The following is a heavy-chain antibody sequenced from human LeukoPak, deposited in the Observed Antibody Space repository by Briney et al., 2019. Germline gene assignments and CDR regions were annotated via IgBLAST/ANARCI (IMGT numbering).Heavy chain of an antibody. CDR1: GGSISSGSYY. CDR2: IYTSGSA. V-gene: IGHV4-61*02. Sequence: SETLSLTCTVSGGSISSGSYYWSWIRQPAGKGLEWIGRIYTSGSANYNPSLKSRVTISVDTSKNQFSLKLSSVTAADTAVYYCARESLKFGEITLYFDPWGQGTLVTVSS. J-gene: IGHJ5*02. D-gene: IGHD3-10*01. CDR3: ARESLKFGEITLYFDP.